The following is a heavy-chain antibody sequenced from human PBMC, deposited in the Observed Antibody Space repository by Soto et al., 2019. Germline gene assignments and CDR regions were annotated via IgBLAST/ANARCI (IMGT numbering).Heavy chain of an antibody. CDR3: AHKPLTTPGAFDP. CDR1: GFSLTRGVG. V-gene: IGHV2-5*02. CDR2: IYWDDDK. Sequence: QITLKESGPALVKPTQTLTLTCTFSGFSLTRGVGVAWIRQPPGKALEWLALIYWDDDKRYSSSLKSRLTINXDXXKNQVVLIMTNMDPVDTATYYCAHKPLTTPGAFDPWGQGTLVTVSS. D-gene: IGHD4-17*01. J-gene: IGHJ5*02.